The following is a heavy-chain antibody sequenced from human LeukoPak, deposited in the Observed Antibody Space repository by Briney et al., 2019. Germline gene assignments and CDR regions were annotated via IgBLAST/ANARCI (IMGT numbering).Heavy chain of an antibody. Sequence: GASVKVSCKASGGTFSSYAISWVRQAPGQGLEWMGRIIPILGIANYAQKFQGRVTITADKSTSTAYMELSSLRSEDTAVYYCARTLATRDAHIDYWGQGTLVTVSS. CDR3: ARTLATRDAHIDY. D-gene: IGHD5-24*01. CDR1: GGTFSSYA. V-gene: IGHV1-69*04. CDR2: IIPILGIA. J-gene: IGHJ4*02.